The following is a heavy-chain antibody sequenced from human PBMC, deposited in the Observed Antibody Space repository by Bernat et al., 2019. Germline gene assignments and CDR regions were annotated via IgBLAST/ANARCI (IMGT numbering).Heavy chain of an antibody. CDR2: IKSKTDGGTT. J-gene: IGHJ4*02. Sequence: EVQLVESGGDLVKPGESLRLPVATSAFIFPNAWLNWSPKAPGRGLEWFGRIKSKTDGGTTEYAAPVKGRFTISRDDSKNTVYLQMNSLKIEDTAIYYCNTDRITTFGRFWGQGTLVTVSS. CDR1: AFIFPNAW. V-gene: IGHV3-15*07. D-gene: IGHD3-3*01. CDR3: NTDRITTFGRF.